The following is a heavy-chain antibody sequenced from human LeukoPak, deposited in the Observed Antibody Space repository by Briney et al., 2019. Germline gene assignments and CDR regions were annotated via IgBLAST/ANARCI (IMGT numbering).Heavy chain of an antibody. Sequence: SGTLSLTCAVSGGSISNTNWWSWVRQPPGKGLEWIGEIYHSGTTNYDPSFKSRVTMSVYKSKNQFSLKLTSVTAADTAVYYSASGYSYPSPFDYWGQGALVSVSS. V-gene: IGHV4-4*02. D-gene: IGHD5-18*01. J-gene: IGHJ4*02. CDR2: IYHSGTT. CDR1: GGSISNTNW. CDR3: ASGYSYPSPFDY.